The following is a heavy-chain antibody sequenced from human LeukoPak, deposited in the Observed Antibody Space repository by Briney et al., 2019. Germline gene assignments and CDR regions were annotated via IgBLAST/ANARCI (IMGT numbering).Heavy chain of an antibody. CDR1: GFTFDDYG. Sequence: RPGGSLRLSCAASGFTFDDYGMSWVRQAPGKGLEWVSGMNWHGGITGYADSVKGRFTISRDNAKNSLYLQMNSLRAEDTALHYCARDPALIFSDVWGRGTTVTVSS. V-gene: IGHV3-20*04. CDR2: MNWHGGIT. D-gene: IGHD3/OR15-3a*01. J-gene: IGHJ6*04. CDR3: ARDPALIFSDV.